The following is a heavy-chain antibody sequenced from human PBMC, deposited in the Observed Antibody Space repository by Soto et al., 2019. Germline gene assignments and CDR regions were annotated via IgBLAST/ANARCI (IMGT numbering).Heavy chain of an antibody. CDR1: GGSISSYY. CDR3: ATVTATGYYIQFPFDS. Sequence: PSETLTLTCPVSGGSISSYYWSWIRQPPGKGLECIAYMYYSGITHYNPSLKSRVILSVDTSKNQFSLKVRFVTAADTGVYYCATVTATGYYIQFPFDSWGQGTLVTVSS. CDR2: MYYSGIT. D-gene: IGHD3-10*01. J-gene: IGHJ4*02. V-gene: IGHV4-59*01.